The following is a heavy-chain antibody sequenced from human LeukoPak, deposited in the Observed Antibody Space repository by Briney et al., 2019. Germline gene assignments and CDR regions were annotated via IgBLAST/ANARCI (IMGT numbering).Heavy chain of an antibody. D-gene: IGHD3-9*01. V-gene: IGHV1-8*01. J-gene: IGHJ6*02. CDR2: MNPNSDNT. Sequence: GASVKVSCKASGYTFTSYDINWVRQATGQGLEWMGWMNPNSDNTGYAQKFQGRVTMTRNTSISTAYMELSSLRSEDTAVYYCAKYDILTGYPYYYYGMDVWGQGTAVTVSS. CDR1: GYTFTSYD. CDR3: AKYDILTGYPYYYYGMDV.